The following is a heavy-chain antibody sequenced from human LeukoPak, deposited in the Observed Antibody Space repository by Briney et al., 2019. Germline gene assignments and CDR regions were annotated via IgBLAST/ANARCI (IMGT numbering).Heavy chain of an antibody. D-gene: IGHD5-24*01. CDR2: IKQDGSEK. V-gene: IGHV3-7*01. CDR1: GFTFSSYW. J-gene: IGHJ4*02. Sequence: GGSLRLSCAASGFTFSSYWMSWVRQAPGKGLEWVANIKQDGSEKCYVDSVKGRFTISRDNAKNSLYLQMNSLRAEDTAVYYCARAGWDGLYYFDYWGQGTLVTVSS. CDR3: ARAGWDGLYYFDY.